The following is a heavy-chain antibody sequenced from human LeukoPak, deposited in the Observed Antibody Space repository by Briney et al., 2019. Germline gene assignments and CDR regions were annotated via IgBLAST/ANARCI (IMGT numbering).Heavy chain of an antibody. D-gene: IGHD5-18*01. CDR1: GFTFSSYA. Sequence: HPGRSLRLSCAASGFTFSSYAMSWVRQAPGKGLAWDSAITGSGGSTSYADSVKGRFTISRDNSKNTRYLQMNSLRAEDTAVYYCAPASMVTRWGQGTLVTVSS. CDR3: APASMVTR. V-gene: IGHV3-23*01. CDR2: ITGSGGST. J-gene: IGHJ4*02.